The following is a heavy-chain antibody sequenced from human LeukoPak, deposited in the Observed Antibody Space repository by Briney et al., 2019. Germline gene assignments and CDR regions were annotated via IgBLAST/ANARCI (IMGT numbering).Heavy chain of an antibody. CDR2: IIPIFGTA. CDR3: ARHGAYSNYYYYGMDV. Sequence: ASVKVSCKASGYTFTSYAISWVRQAPGQGLEWMGGIIPIFGTANYAQKFQGRVTITADESTSTAYMELSSLRSEDTAVYYCARHGAYSNYYYYGMDVWGQGTTVTVSS. CDR1: GYTFTSYA. V-gene: IGHV1-69*13. J-gene: IGHJ6*02. D-gene: IGHD4-11*01.